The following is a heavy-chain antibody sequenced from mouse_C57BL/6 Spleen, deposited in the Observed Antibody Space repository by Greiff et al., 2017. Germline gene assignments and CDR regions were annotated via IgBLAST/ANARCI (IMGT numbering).Heavy chain of an antibody. CDR3: ARSDQGAMDY. Sequence: QVQLQQPGAELVMPGASVKLSCKASGYTFTSYWMHWVKQRPGQGLEWIGEIDPSDSYTNYNQKFKGKSTLTVDKSSSTAYMQLSSLTSEDSAVYYCARSDQGAMDYWGQGTSVTVSS. CDR2: IDPSDSYT. CDR1: GYTFTSYW. J-gene: IGHJ4*01. V-gene: IGHV1-69*01.